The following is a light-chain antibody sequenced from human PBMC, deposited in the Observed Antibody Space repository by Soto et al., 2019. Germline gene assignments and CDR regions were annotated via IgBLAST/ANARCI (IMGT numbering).Light chain of an antibody. CDR1: QSFRGL. Sequence: DIVLTQSPGTLSLSPGERATLSCRASQSFRGLLAWYQQKPGQAPRLLIYGASSRATGIPDRFSGSGSGTDFTLTISRLEPEDFAVYYCQQYGSSPWMFGQGTKVDI. CDR2: GAS. J-gene: IGKJ1*01. CDR3: QQYGSSPWM. V-gene: IGKV3-20*01.